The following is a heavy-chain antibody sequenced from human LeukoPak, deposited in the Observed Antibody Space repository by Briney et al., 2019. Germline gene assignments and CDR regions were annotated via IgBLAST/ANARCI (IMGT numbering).Heavy chain of an antibody. CDR3: ARRQGCSSSSCPPDS. Sequence: GASLQISCRGSGYSFTTYWIGWVRQMPGKSLVWMGIIYPGDSDSRYSPSFQGQVTMSTDKSINTAYLQWSSLKASDTAMYYCARRQGCSSSSCPPDSWGQGTLVTVSS. V-gene: IGHV5-51*01. CDR2: IYPGDSDS. J-gene: IGHJ4*02. D-gene: IGHD2-15*01. CDR1: GYSFTTYW.